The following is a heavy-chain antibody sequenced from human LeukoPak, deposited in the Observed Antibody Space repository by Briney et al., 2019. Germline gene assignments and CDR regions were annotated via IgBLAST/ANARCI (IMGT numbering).Heavy chain of an antibody. CDR1: GYTFTSYY. J-gene: IGHJ6*02. V-gene: IGHV1-46*01. CDR3: ARAVTRRYCSSTNCYDYYYYGMDV. D-gene: IGHD2-2*01. Sequence: GASVKVSCKASGYTFTSYYMHWVRQAPGQGLEWMGIINPSGGSTSYAQKFQGRVTMTRDTSTSTVYMELSSLRSEDTAVYYCARAVTRRYCSSTNCYDYYYYGMDVWGQGTTVTVSS. CDR2: INPSGGST.